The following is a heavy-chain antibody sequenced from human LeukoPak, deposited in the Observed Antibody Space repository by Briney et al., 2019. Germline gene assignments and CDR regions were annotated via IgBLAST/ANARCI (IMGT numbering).Heavy chain of an antibody. Sequence: PGGSLRLSCAASGFTFSDYYMSWIRQAPGKGLEWVSYISSSGSTIYYADSVKGRFTISRDNAKNSLYLQMNSLRAEDTAVYYCASPAYYDILTGPLDYWGQGTLVTVSS. CDR1: GFTFSDYY. V-gene: IGHV3-11*01. D-gene: IGHD3-9*01. CDR2: ISSSGSTI. J-gene: IGHJ4*02. CDR3: ASPAYYDILTGPLDY.